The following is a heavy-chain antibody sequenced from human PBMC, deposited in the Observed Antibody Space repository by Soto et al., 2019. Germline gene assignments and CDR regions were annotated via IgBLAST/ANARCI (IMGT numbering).Heavy chain of an antibody. CDR2: ISGSGIST. J-gene: IGHJ2*01. Sequence: DVQLLESGGGLVQPGGSLRLSCAASGFTFRSYAMSWVRQAPGKGLEWVSGISGSGISTHYADSVKGRFTVSRDNSKNTLYLQMNSLRAEDAAVYNCAHEPVGPDWYFDLWGRGTLVTVSS. CDR1: GFTFRSYA. V-gene: IGHV3-23*01. CDR3: AHEPVGPDWYFDL.